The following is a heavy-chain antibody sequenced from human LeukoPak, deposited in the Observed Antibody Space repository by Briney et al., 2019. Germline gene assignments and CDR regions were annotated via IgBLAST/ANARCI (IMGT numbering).Heavy chain of an antibody. D-gene: IGHD3-22*01. CDR2: IYTSGST. J-gene: IGHJ4*02. V-gene: IGHV4-59*10. CDR3: ARVTTDYYDSSGYSDYFDY. Sequence: PSETLSLTCAVYGGSFSGYYWSWLRQPPGKGLEWIGRIYTSGSTNYNPSLTSRVTISVDTSKNQFSLKLSSVTAADTAVYYCARVTTDYYDSSGYSDYFDYWGQGTLVTVSS. CDR1: GGSFSGYY.